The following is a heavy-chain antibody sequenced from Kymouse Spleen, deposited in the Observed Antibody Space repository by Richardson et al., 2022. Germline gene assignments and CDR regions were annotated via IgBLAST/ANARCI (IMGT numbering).Heavy chain of an antibody. CDR2: IYYSGST. Sequence: QLQLQESGPGLVKPSETLSLTCTVSGGSISSSSYYWGWIRQPPGKGLEWIGSIYYSGSTYYNPSLKSRVTISVDTSKNQFSLKLSSVTAADTAVYYCAAYYYGSGSYWGGYYYYYYGMDVWGQGTTVTVSS. CDR3: AAYYYGSGSYWGGYYYYYYGMDV. CDR1: GGSISSSSYY. D-gene: IGHD3-10*01. J-gene: IGHJ6*02. V-gene: IGHV4-39*01.